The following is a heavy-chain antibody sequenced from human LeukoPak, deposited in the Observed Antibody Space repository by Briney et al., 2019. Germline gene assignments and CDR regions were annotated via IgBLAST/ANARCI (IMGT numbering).Heavy chain of an antibody. J-gene: IGHJ5*02. CDR3: AGHPYYYDSSGFNWFDP. CDR1: GYTFTSYA. V-gene: IGHV1-3*01. D-gene: IGHD3-22*01. Sequence: ASVKVSCKASGYTFTSYAMHWVRQAPGQRLEWMGWINAGNGNTKYSQKFQGRVTITRDTSASTAYMELSSLRSEDTAVYYCAGHPYYYDSSGFNWFDPWSQGTLVTVSS. CDR2: INAGNGNT.